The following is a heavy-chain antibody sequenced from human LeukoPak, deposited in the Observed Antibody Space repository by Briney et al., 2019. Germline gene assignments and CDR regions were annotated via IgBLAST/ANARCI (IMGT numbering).Heavy chain of an antibody. Sequence: GGSLRLSCAASGFTFSSYAMSWVRQAPGKGLEWVSAISGSGDSTYYADSVKGRFTISRDNSKNTLYLQMNSLRAEDTAVYYCAKEIKLRYFDWLPFDYWGQGTLVTVSS. CDR1: GFTFSSYA. D-gene: IGHD3-9*01. CDR3: AKEIKLRYFDWLPFDY. CDR2: ISGSGDST. J-gene: IGHJ4*02. V-gene: IGHV3-23*01.